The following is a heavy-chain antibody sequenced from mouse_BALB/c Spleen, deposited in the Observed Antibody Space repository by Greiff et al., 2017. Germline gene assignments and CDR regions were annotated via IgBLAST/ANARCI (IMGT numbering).Heavy chain of an antibody. D-gene: IGHD2-10*01. J-gene: IGHJ3*01. CDR3: TRSTYYAHGGFAY. CDR1: GYTFTSYY. CDR2: INPSNGGT. Sequence: QVQLQQSGAELVKPGASVKLSCKASGYTFTSYYMYWVKQRPGQGLEWIGEINPSNGGTNFNEKFKSKATLTVDKSSSTAYMQLSSLTSEDSAVYYCTRSTYYAHGGFAYWGQGTLVTVSA. V-gene: IGHV1S81*02.